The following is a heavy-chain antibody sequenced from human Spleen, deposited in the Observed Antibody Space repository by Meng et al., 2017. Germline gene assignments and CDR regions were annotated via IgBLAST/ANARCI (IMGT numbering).Heavy chain of an antibody. D-gene: IGHD4-17*01. CDR1: GGSISSGDYY. J-gene: IGHJ4*02. V-gene: IGHV4-31*03. Sequence: QPQLQEAGQGLVKPSHTLSLTCTVSGGSISSGDYYWSWLSQHPGEGLEWIGYIHSSGSTYYNPSLRRRVMVSLDTSENQFSLRLSSVTAADTAIYYCARRGGDYLEVYFDYWGQGSLVTVSS. CDR3: ARRGGDYLEVYFDY. CDR2: IHSSGST.